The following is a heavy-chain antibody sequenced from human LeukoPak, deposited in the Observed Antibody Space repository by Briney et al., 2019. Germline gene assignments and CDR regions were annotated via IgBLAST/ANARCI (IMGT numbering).Heavy chain of an antibody. CDR1: GFTFSSYA. D-gene: IGHD3-3*01. V-gene: IGHV3-23*01. Sequence: GGSLRLSCAASGFTFSSYAMSWVRQAPGKGLEWVSAISGSGGSTYYADSAKGRFTIPRDNSKNTLYLQMSSLRAEDTAVYYCAKAGLLEWFLPYYFDYWGQGTLVTVSS. CDR2: ISGSGGST. J-gene: IGHJ4*02. CDR3: AKAGLLEWFLPYYFDY.